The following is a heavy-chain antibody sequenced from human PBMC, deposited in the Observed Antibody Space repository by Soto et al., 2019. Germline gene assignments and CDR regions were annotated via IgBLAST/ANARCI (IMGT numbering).Heavy chain of an antibody. D-gene: IGHD6-6*01. J-gene: IGHJ4*02. CDR3: AKDRHSSSYLDY. CDR2: FSGSSGST. CDR1: GFTFSSYA. V-gene: IGHV3-23*01. Sequence: PGGSLRLSCAASGFTFSSYAMSWVRQAPGKGLEWVSTFSGSSGSTYFADSMRGRFTISRDNSKNTLYLQMNGLRAEDTAVYYCAKDRHSSSYLDYWGQGTLVTSPQ.